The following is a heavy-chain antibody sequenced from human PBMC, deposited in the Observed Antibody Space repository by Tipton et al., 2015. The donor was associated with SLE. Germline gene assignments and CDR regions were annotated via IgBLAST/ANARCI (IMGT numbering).Heavy chain of an antibody. CDR2: IYSTGNT. D-gene: IGHD6-19*01. V-gene: IGHV4-39*07. CDR3: AKSSAVAGRGGAS. J-gene: IGHJ5*02. Sequence: TLSLTCTVSGDSVSSDDYYWGWIRQPPGKGLEWIASIYSTGNTYYNPSLKSRVSISLHRSTNQFSLQLTSVTAADTALYYCAKSSAVAGRGGASWGRGTLVTVSS. CDR1: GDSVSSDDYY.